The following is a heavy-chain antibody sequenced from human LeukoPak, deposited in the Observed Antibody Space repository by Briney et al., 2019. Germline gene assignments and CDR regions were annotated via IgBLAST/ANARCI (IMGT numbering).Heavy chain of an antibody. CDR1: GYTFTGYY. V-gene: IGHV1-2*02. CDR2: INPNSGGT. CDR3: ARIYGNYVGKYFQH. J-gene: IGHJ1*01. Sequence: ASVKVSCKASGYTFTGYYMHWVRQAPGQGLEWMGWINPNSGGTNYAQKFQGRVTMTRDTSISTAYMELSRLRSDDTAVYYCARIYGNYVGKYFQHWGQGTLVTVSS. D-gene: IGHD4-11*01.